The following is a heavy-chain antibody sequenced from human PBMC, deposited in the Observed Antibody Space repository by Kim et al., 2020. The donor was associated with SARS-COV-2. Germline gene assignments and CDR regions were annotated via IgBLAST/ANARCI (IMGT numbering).Heavy chain of an antibody. CDR3: ATKDDYYGSGSYYNGY. CDR1: GFTFSSYS. CDR2: ISSSSSYI. D-gene: IGHD3-10*01. J-gene: IGHJ4*02. V-gene: IGHV3-21*01. Sequence: GGSLRLSCAASGFTFSSYSMNWVRQAPGKGLEWVSSISSSSSYIYYADSVKGRFTISRDNAKNSLYLQMNSLRAEDTAVYYCATKDDYYGSGSYYNGYWGQGTLVTVSS.